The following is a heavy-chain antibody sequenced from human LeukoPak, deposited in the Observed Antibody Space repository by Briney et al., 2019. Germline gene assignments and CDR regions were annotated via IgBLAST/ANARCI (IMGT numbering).Heavy chain of an antibody. CDR3: ARAGLGVVVIDY. J-gene: IGHJ4*02. CDR1: GGSFSGYY. D-gene: IGHD2-15*01. Sequence: NTSETLSLTCAVYGGSFSGYYWSWIRQPPGKGLEWTGEINHSGSTNYNPSLKSRVTISVDTSKNQFSLKLSSVTAADTAVYYCARAGLGVVVIDYWGQGTLVTVSS. V-gene: IGHV4-34*01. CDR2: INHSGST.